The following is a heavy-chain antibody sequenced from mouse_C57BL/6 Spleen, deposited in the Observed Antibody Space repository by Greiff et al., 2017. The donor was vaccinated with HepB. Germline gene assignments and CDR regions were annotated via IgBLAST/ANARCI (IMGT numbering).Heavy chain of an antibody. J-gene: IGHJ4*01. CDR3: AKYLDGYSYAMDY. D-gene: IGHD2-3*01. Sequence: EVKLMESGPGLVKPSQSLSLTCSVTGYSITSGYYWNWIRQFPGNKLEWLGYISYDGSNNDNPSLENRIPITRDTSKNQFFLKLNSVTTEDTATYYSAKYLDGYSYAMDYWGQGTSVTVSA. CDR1: GYSITSGYY. V-gene: IGHV3-6*01. CDR2: ISYDGSN.